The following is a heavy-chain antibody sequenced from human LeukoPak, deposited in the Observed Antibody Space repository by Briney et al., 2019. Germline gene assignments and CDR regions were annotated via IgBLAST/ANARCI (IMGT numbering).Heavy chain of an antibody. CDR1: GFTFNGYG. Sequence: GGSLRLSCAASGFTFNGYGMNWVRQAPGKGLEWVAYISSISSTIHYSDSVKGRFTISRDNAKNSLYLQMNSLRAEDTAVYYCARGLGGPYYYFTSDFDYWGQGTLVTVSS. CDR2: ISSISSTI. D-gene: IGHD2/OR15-2a*01. J-gene: IGHJ4*02. CDR3: ARGLGGPYYYFTSDFDY. V-gene: IGHV3-48*01.